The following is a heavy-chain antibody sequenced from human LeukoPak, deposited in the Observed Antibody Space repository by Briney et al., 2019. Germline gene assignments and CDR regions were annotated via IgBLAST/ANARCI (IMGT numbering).Heavy chain of an antibody. CDR3: ARGAYYYDSSDYYYEGNPFDY. J-gene: IGHJ4*02. CDR1: GYTFTDYH. V-gene: IGHV1-2*02. Sequence: ASVKVSCKASGYTFTDYHMHWVRQAPGQGLEWMGWINPNSGGTNYAQKFQGRVTMTRDTSISTAYMELSRLRSDDTAVYYCARGAYYYDSSDYYYEGNPFDYWGQGTLVTVSS. CDR2: INPNSGGT. D-gene: IGHD3-22*01.